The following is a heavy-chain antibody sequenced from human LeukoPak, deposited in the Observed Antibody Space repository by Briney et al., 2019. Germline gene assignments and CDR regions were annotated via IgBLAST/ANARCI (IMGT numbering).Heavy chain of an antibody. V-gene: IGHV3-53*01. CDR3: ARDTGRTYFDY. J-gene: IGHJ4*02. CDR1: GFXVSXXX. CDR2: IYSGGST. Sequence: GGSLRLSCAASGFXVSXXXXXCVXXAPXRXXEWVSVIYSGGSTYYADSVKGRFTISRDNPKNTLYLQMNSLRVEDTAVYYCARDTGRTYFDYWGQGTLVTASS. D-gene: IGHD1-14*01.